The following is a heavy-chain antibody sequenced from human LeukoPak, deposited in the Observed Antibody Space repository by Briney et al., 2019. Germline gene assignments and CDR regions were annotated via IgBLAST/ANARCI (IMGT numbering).Heavy chain of an antibody. CDR3: ARNGGDAYNTFDY. Sequence: AETLSLTCTVSGGSISSYYWSWIRQLPGKGLEWIGYIFTSGSTNYNPSLKSRVTISVDTSKNQFSLKLSSVTAADTAVYYCARNGGDAYNTFDYWGQGTLVTVSS. D-gene: IGHD5-24*01. J-gene: IGHJ4*02. V-gene: IGHV4-4*09. CDR1: GGSISSYY. CDR2: IFTSGST.